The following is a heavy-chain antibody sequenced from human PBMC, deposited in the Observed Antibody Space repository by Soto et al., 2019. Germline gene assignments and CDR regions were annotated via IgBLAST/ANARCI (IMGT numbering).Heavy chain of an antibody. V-gene: IGHV3-23*01. D-gene: IGHD2-2*01. CDR2: IGPDPSNT. J-gene: IGHJ4*02. CDR1: GFTFRTTG. Sequence: EVQLLESGGGLVQPGGSLRLSCTTSGFTFRTTGMLWLRQPPGKGLEWVSAIGPDPSNTKYTDSVKGRFSISRDNSKNAVFLQMTSLGSEDTALYYCTTARHCSSAACPAAEWGQGTLITFSS. CDR3: TTARHCSSAACPAAE.